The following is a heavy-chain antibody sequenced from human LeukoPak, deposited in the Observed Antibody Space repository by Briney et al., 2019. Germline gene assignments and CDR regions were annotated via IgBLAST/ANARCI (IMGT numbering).Heavy chain of an antibody. J-gene: IGHJ4*02. CDR3: AKVMIAFNAFDY. CDR1: GFTVSNDF. Sequence: GGSLRLSCAASGFTVSNDFMSWVRQAPGKGLEWVSLINSGGSTYYADSVKGRFTISRDNSKNTLYLQMNSLTVEDTAVYYCAKVMIAFNAFDYWGQGTLVTVSS. CDR2: INSGGST. V-gene: IGHV3-53*01. D-gene: IGHD3-22*01.